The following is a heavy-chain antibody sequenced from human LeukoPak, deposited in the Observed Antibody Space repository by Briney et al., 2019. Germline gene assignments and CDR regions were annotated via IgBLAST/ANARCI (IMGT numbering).Heavy chain of an antibody. D-gene: IGHD3-9*01. Sequence: ASVKVSCKASGYTFTSYAMHWVRQAPGQRLEWMGWINAGNGNTKYSQKFQGRVTITRDTSASTAYMELSSLRSEDTAVYYCARDRLYYDILTGYQGHCDYWGQGPLVTVSS. V-gene: IGHV1-3*01. CDR2: INAGNGNT. J-gene: IGHJ4*02. CDR3: ARDRLYYDILTGYQGHCDY. CDR1: GYTFTSYA.